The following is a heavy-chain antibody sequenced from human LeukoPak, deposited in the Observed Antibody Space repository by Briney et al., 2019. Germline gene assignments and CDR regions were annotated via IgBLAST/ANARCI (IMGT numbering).Heavy chain of an antibody. CDR2: IHHSGSI. Sequence: SETLSLTCAVYGGSFSGYYWSWIRQPPGKGLEWIGEIHHSGSINYNPSLKSRVTISVDTSKNQFSVNLRSVTAADTAVYYCASSQIWFGEFLGEFHYGMDVWGPGTTVAVSS. J-gene: IGHJ6*02. CDR3: ASSQIWFGEFLGEFHYGMDV. D-gene: IGHD3-10*01. CDR1: GGSFSGYY. V-gene: IGHV4-34*01.